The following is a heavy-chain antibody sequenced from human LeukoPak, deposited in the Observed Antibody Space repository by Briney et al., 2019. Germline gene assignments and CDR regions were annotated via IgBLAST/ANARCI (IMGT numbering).Heavy chain of an antibody. J-gene: IGHJ3*02. V-gene: IGHV1-46*01. CDR2: INPTVGDT. Sequence: ASVKVSCKASGHTLTSYYMHWVRQAPGQGLEWMGIINPTVGDTIYAQKFQGRVTMTRDMSTSTVYMELSNLRSDDTAVYYCARYGFSTVWQGGWHAFDIWGQGTMVTVSS. CDR1: GHTLTSYY. CDR3: ARYGFSTVWQGGWHAFDI. D-gene: IGHD6-13*01.